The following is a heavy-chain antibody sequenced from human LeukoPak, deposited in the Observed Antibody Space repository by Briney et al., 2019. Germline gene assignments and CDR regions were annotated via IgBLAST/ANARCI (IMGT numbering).Heavy chain of an antibody. Sequence: GGSLKLSCAASGFTFSSYAMHWVRQAPGKGLECVAVISGDEGSIYYADSVKGRFTISRDNSKNTLYLQMNSLRPDDTAMFYCARDDENGYNSLDYWGQGTLVTVSS. CDR2: ISGDEGSI. CDR1: GFTFSSYA. D-gene: IGHD5-24*01. CDR3: ARDDENGYNSLDY. V-gene: IGHV3-30-3*01. J-gene: IGHJ4*02.